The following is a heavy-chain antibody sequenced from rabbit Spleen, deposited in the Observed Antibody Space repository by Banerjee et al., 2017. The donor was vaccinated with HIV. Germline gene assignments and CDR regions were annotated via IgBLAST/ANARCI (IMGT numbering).Heavy chain of an antibody. V-gene: IGHV1S45*01. CDR2: IDSGSSGFT. J-gene: IGHJ2*01. CDR1: GVSFSSNYY. Sequence: QEQLVESGGGLVQPEGSLTLTCTASGVSFSSNYYMCWVRQAPGKGLEWIACIDSGSSGFTYFASWAKGRFTISKTSSTTVTLQMTSLTAADTATYFCARSRVTYTSPNYAPDAFDPWGQGTLVTVS. CDR3: ARSRVTYTSPNYAPDAFDP. D-gene: IGHD1-1*01.